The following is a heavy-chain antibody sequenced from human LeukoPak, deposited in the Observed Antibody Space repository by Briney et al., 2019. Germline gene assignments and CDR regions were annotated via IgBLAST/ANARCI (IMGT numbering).Heavy chain of an antibody. CDR1: GFTFNTYW. D-gene: IGHD4-17*01. Sequence: PGGSLRLSCAASGFTFNTYWMHWVRQAPGKGLVWVSHINPDGSQTNYADSVKGRFTISRDNSKNTLYLQMNSLRAEDTAVYYCARVYGDKIDAFDIWGQGTMVTVSS. CDR3: ARVYGDKIDAFDI. V-gene: IGHV3-74*01. CDR2: INPDGSQT. J-gene: IGHJ3*02.